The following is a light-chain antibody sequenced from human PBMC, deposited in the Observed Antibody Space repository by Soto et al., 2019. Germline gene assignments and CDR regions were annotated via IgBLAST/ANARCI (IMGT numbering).Light chain of an antibody. CDR3: TSYVDKRGVI. CDR2: EVD. Sequence: QSALTQPPSASGSPGQSVTISCTGATSNIGSYKVISWYQHHPGKAPKLIIYEVDKRPSGVAARFSGSKSGNTASLTVSGLQVDDDAEYYGTSYVDKRGVIFGGGTKLTVL. J-gene: IGLJ2*01. CDR1: TSNIGSYKV. V-gene: IGLV2-8*01.